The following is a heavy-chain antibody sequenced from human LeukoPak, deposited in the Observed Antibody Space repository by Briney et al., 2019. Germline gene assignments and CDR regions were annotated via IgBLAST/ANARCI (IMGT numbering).Heavy chain of an antibody. J-gene: IGHJ4*02. CDR3: ARRAGDYSHPYDY. D-gene: IGHD3-22*01. Sequence: PGGSLRLSCAASGFTFSSYSMTWVRQAPGKGLEWVSSISSSSSYIYYADSVKGRFTISRDNAKNSLYLQMNSLRAEDTAVYYCARRAGDYSHPYDYWGQGTLVTVSS. CDR1: GFTFSSYS. CDR2: ISSSSSYI. V-gene: IGHV3-21*01.